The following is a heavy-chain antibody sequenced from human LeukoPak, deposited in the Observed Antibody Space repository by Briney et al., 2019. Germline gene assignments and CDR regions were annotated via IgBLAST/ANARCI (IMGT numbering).Heavy chain of an antibody. V-gene: IGHV3-49*03. Sequence: GGSLRLSCTASGFTFGDYAMSWFRQAPGKGLEWVGCIRSKAYGGTTEYAASVKGRFTISRDDSKRIAYLQMNRLKTEDTAVYYCTRVGVLLWFGEYRGADYWGQGTLVTVSS. CDR3: TRVGVLLWFGEYRGADY. J-gene: IGHJ4*02. CDR1: GFTFGDYA. CDR2: IRSKAYGGTT. D-gene: IGHD3-10*01.